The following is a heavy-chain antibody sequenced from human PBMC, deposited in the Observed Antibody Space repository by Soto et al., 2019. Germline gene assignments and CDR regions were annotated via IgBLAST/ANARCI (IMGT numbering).Heavy chain of an antibody. CDR2: IYYSGST. D-gene: IGHD3-10*01. CDR3: ARARMVRGIIYYYGMDV. V-gene: IGHV4-31*03. Sequence: QVQLQESGPGLGKSSQTLSLTCTVSGGSISSDGNYWSWIRQHPGKGLEWIGYIYYSGSTYYNPSLKSRVTISVDTSKNQFSLKLNSVTAADTAVYYCARARMVRGIIYYYGMDVWGQGTTVTVSS. CDR1: GGSISSDGNY. J-gene: IGHJ6*02.